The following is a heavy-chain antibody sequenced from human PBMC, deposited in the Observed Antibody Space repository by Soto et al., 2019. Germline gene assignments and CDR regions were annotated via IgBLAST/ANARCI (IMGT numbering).Heavy chain of an antibody. CDR3: XXXXXXXXXI. Sequence: QVQLQESGPGLVKPSETLSLTCTVSGGSISSYYWSWIRQPPGKGLEWIGYIYYSGSTNYNPSLXXXXXXXXXXXXXXXXXXXXXXXXXXXXXXXXXXXXXXXXXIWGQGTMVTFSS. V-gene: IGHV4-59*01. CDR1: GGSISSYY. J-gene: IGHJ3*02. CDR2: IYYSGST.